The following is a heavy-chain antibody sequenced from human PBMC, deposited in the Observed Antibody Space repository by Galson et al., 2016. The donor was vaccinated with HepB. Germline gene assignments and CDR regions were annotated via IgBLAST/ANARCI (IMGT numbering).Heavy chain of an antibody. V-gene: IGHV4-31*03. D-gene: IGHD4-17*01. CDR2: IYYSGST. CDR3: ARFSDYGDYGFDY. CDR1: GGSISSGGYY. Sequence: TLSLTCTVSGGSISSGGYYWSWIRQHPGKGLEWVGYIYYSGSTYYNPSLKSRVTISVDTSKNQFSLKLSSVTAADTAVYYCARFSDYGDYGFDYWGQGTLVTVSS. J-gene: IGHJ4*02.